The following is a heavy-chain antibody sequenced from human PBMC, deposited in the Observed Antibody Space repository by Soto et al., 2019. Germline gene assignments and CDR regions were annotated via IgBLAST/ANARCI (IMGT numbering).Heavy chain of an antibody. CDR3: TSGTGGDGYNYDAFDI. Sequence: GGSLRLSCTASGLTFGDYAMSWFRQAPGKGLEWVGFIRSRVYGTTEYAASVNGRFTISRDDSKNIAYLHMNSLKTEDTAVYCCTSGTGGDGYNYDAFDIWGQGTMVTVSS. CDR2: IRSRVYGTT. V-gene: IGHV3-49*03. CDR1: GLTFGDYA. D-gene: IGHD5-12*01. J-gene: IGHJ3*02.